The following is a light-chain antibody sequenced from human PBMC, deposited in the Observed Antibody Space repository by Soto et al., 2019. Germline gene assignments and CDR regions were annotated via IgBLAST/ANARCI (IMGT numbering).Light chain of an antibody. Sequence: EIVLTQSPGTLSLSPEERATVSCRTSQSVSNNFLAWYRQNPGQAPRLLIYEASKRPGGIPDRFRGSGSGTDFALTISRLEPEDFAVYYCQQYGSSPRTFGQGTKVEIK. V-gene: IGKV3-20*01. CDR1: QSVSNNF. CDR2: EAS. J-gene: IGKJ2*01. CDR3: QQYGSSPRT.